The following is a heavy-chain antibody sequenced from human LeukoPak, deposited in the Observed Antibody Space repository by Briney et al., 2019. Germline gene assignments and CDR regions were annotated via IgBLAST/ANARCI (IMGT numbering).Heavy chain of an antibody. J-gene: IGHJ4*02. Sequence: APVKVSCKASGYTFTSYGISWVRQAPGQGLEWMGWMNPNSGNTGYAQKFQGRVTMTRNTSISTAYMELSSLRSEDTAVYYCASIATGIAAAGTVRDFDYWGQGTLVTVSS. D-gene: IGHD6-13*01. CDR2: MNPNSGNT. CDR3: ASIATGIAAAGTVRDFDY. CDR1: GYTFTSYG. V-gene: IGHV1-8*02.